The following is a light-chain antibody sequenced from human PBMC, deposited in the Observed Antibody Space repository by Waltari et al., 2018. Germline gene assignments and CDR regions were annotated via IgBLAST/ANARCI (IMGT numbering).Light chain of an antibody. V-gene: IGKV3-20*01. CDR3: QHHVRLPAT. Sequence: IVLTQSPATLSLSPGGRATPSCRASQNIGNYLAWYQQKPGQAPRLLIYGASSRAAGIPDRFSGSGSGADFSLTISRLEPEDFAVYYCQHHVRLPATFGQGTKV. CDR2: GAS. J-gene: IGKJ1*01. CDR1: QNIGNY.